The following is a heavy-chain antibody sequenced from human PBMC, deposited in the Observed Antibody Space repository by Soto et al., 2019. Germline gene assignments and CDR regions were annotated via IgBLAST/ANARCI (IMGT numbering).Heavy chain of an antibody. CDR3: ARYNWNYEDSDGMDG. J-gene: IGHJ6*02. Sequence: SQSLSLTCAMSGRSVASNRAAWNWIRQSPSRGLEWLGRTYYRSKWYNDYAVSVKSRITINPDTSKNQFSLQLNSVTPEDTAVYYFARYNWNYEDSDGMDGRGQRTPAPVSS. CDR2: TYYRSKWYN. CDR1: GRSVASNRAA. D-gene: IGHD1-7*01. V-gene: IGHV6-1*01.